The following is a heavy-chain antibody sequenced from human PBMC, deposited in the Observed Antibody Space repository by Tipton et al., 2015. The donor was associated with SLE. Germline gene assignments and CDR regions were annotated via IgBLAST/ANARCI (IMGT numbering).Heavy chain of an antibody. V-gene: IGHV4-61*09. Sequence: LRLSCTVSGGSISSGSYYWSWIRQPAGKGLEWIGHIYTSGSTNYNPSLKSRVTISVDTSKNQFSLKLSSVTAADTAVYYWARGLWFRELSGIDYWGQGTLVTVSS. CDR1: GGSISSGSYY. CDR3: ARGLWFRELSGIDY. J-gene: IGHJ4*02. D-gene: IGHD3-10*01. CDR2: IYTSGST.